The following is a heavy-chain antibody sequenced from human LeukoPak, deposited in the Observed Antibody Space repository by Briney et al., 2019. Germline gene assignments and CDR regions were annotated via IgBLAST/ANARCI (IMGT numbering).Heavy chain of an antibody. Sequence: GGSLRLSCSASGFILSTYAMHWVRQAPGKGLEYVSGISSNGAITYYADSVKGRFTISRDNSKNTLYVQMSSLRAEDTAMYYCVKERFYDILAGYLYDWGQGTVVTVSS. CDR3: VKERFYDILAGYLYD. CDR2: ISSNGAIT. D-gene: IGHD3-9*01. J-gene: IGHJ4*02. V-gene: IGHV3-64*05. CDR1: GFILSTYA.